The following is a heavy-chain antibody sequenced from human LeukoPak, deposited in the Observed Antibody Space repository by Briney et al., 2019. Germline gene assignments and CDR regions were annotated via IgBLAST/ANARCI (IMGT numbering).Heavy chain of an antibody. CDR1: GGSISSGGYY. V-gene: IGHV4-31*03. Sequence: PSETLSPTCTVSGGSISSGGYYWSWIRQHPGKGLEWIGYIYYRGSTYYNPSLKSRVTISVDTSKNQFSLKLSSVTAADTAVYYCARCGVRGVIDAFDIWGQGTMVTVSS. CDR3: ARCGVRGVIDAFDI. J-gene: IGHJ3*02. D-gene: IGHD3-10*01. CDR2: IYYRGST.